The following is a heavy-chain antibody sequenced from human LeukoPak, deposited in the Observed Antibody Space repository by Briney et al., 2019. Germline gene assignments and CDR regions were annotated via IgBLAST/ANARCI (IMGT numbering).Heavy chain of an antibody. V-gene: IGHV3-21*01. J-gene: IGHJ3*02. Sequence: GGSLRLSCAASGFTFSSYSMNWVRQAPGKGLEWVSSISSSSSSYIYYAASLKGRFTISRDNAKNSLYLQMNSLRAEDTAVYYCARDTSGYDAFDIWGQGTMVTVSS. D-gene: IGHD5-12*01. CDR1: GFTFSSYS. CDR2: ISSSSSSYI. CDR3: ARDTSGYDAFDI.